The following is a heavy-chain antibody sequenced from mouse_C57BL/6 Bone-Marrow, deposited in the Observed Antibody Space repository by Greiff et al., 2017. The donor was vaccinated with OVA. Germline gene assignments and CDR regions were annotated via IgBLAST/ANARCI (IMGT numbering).Heavy chain of an antibody. Sequence: EVNVVESGGGLVQPGGSLSLSCAASGFTFTDYYMSWVRQPPGKALEWLGFIRNKANGYTTEYSASVKGRFTISRDNSQSILYLQMNALRAEDSATYYCARSSLYYYGSSYGFAYWGQGTLVTVPA. J-gene: IGHJ3*01. CDR3: ARSSLYYYGSSYGFAY. CDR1: GFTFTDYY. CDR2: IRNKANGYTT. D-gene: IGHD1-1*01. V-gene: IGHV7-3*01.